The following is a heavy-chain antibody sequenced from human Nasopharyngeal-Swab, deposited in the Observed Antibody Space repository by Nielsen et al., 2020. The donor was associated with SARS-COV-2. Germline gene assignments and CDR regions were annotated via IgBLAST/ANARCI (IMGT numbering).Heavy chain of an antibody. V-gene: IGHV3-23*01. D-gene: IGHD3-10*01. CDR1: GFTFKSYA. CDR3: AKVRGVGSTEDHFDF. J-gene: IGHJ4*02. CDR2: ISGSGATT. Sequence: GSLKISCAASGFTFKSYAMSWVRQAPGKGLEWVSVISGSGATTYHADSVKGRFTISRDTSKNTVYVQMNSLRAEDTAVYYCAKVRGVGSTEDHFDFWGQGTLVTVSS.